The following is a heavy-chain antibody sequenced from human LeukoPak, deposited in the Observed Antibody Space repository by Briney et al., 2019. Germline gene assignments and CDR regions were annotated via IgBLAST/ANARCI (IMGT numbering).Heavy chain of an antibody. Sequence: GESLKISCKGSGYSFTSYWIGWVRQMPGKGLEGMGIIYPGDSNTSYSPSFQGQVTISADKSISTAYLQWSSLKASDTAMYYCATVASSSWYYDYWGQGTLVTVSS. CDR2: IYPGDSNT. CDR1: GYSFTSYW. D-gene: IGHD6-13*01. J-gene: IGHJ4*02. V-gene: IGHV5-51*01. CDR3: ATVASSSWYYDY.